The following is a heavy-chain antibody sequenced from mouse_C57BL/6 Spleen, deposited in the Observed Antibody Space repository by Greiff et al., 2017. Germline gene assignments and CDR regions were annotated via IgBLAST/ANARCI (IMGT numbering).Heavy chain of an antibody. CDR3: ARGYDYDFDY. J-gene: IGHJ2*01. Sequence: EVQLQQSGPGMVKPSQSLTLTCTVTGYSITSGYDWHWNRHFPGNKLEWMGYISYSGSTNYNPSFKSRSSITHDTSKNHFFLKLNSVTTEDTATYCCARGYDYDFDYWGQGTTLTVSS. CDR2: ISYSGST. V-gene: IGHV3-1*01. CDR1: GYSITSGYD. D-gene: IGHD2-4*01.